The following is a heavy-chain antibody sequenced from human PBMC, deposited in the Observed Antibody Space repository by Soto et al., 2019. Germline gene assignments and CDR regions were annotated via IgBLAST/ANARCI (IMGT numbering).Heavy chain of an antibody. CDR1: GFTFSSYA. Sequence: EVQLLESGGGLVQPGGSLRLSCAASGFTFSSYAMSWVRQAPGKGLEWVSAISGSGGSTYYADSVKGRFTISRDNSKNTLYLQMNSLRAEDTAVYYCAKVALLVAATLFKDAFDIWGQGTMVTVSS. D-gene: IGHD2-15*01. V-gene: IGHV3-23*01. J-gene: IGHJ3*02. CDR3: AKVALLVAATLFKDAFDI. CDR2: ISGSGGST.